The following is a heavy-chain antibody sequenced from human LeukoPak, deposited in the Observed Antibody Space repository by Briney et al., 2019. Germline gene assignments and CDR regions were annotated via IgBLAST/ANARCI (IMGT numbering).Heavy chain of an antibody. CDR3: ARSSGWLDY. Sequence: SQTLSLTCAISGDSLSSNSAAWNWLRQSPSRGLEWLGRTYYRSKWYNDYAVSVKSRITIKPDTSKNQFSLQLNSVTPEDTAVYYCARSSGWLDYWGQGTLVTVSS. D-gene: IGHD6-19*01. J-gene: IGHJ4*02. CDR1: GDSLSSNSAA. V-gene: IGHV6-1*01. CDR2: TYYRSKWYN.